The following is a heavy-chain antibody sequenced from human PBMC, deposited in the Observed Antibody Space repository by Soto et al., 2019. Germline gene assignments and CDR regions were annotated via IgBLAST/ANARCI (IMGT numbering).Heavy chain of an antibody. J-gene: IGHJ6*02. CDR3: AKSPQDYYYYGMDV. Sequence: AGGSLRLSCAASGFTFDDYTMHWVRQAPGKGLEWVSLISWDGGSTYYADSVKGRFTISRDNSKNSLYLQMNSLRTEDTALYYCAKSPQDYYYYGMDVWGQGTTVTAP. CDR1: GFTFDDYT. CDR2: ISWDGGST. V-gene: IGHV3-43*01.